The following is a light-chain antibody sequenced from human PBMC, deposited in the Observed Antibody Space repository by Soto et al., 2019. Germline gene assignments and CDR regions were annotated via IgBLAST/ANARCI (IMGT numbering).Light chain of an antibody. V-gene: IGLV3-21*02. CDR3: HVWDSSSGHDI. CDR1: NIGRKS. Sequence: SYELTQPPSVSVAPGQTARISCAGNNIGRKSVHWYQQKPGRAPVVVVYDDSDRPSGIPERFSGANSGDTATLTISRVEAGDETDYYCHVWDSSSGHDILGTWTKATV. J-gene: IGLJ1*01. CDR2: DDS.